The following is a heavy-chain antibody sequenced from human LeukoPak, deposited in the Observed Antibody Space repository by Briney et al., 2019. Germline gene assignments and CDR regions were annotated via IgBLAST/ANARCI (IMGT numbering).Heavy chain of an antibody. V-gene: IGHV3-23*01. J-gene: IGHJ4*02. CDR2: ISGSGGST. CDR1: GFTFSSYA. CDR3: ARARIDY. D-gene: IGHD1-14*01. Sequence: GGSLRLSCAASGFTFSSYAMSWVRQAPGKGLEWVSAISGSGGSTYYADSVKGRFTISRDNAKNSLYLQMNSLRADDTAVYFCARARIDYWGQGTLVTVSS.